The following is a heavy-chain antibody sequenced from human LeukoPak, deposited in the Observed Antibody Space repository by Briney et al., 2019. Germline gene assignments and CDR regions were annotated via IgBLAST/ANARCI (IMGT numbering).Heavy chain of an antibody. D-gene: IGHD2-2*02. V-gene: IGHV1-69*01. CDR3: ARGDELGCSSTSCYSALDY. J-gene: IGHJ4*02. Sequence: SVKVSCKASGGTFSSYAISWVRQAPGQGLEWMGGIIPIFGTANYAQKFQGRVTITADESTSTAYMELSSLRSEDTAVYYCARGDELGCSSTSCYSALDYWGQGTLVTVSS. CDR2: IIPIFGTA. CDR1: GGTFSSYA.